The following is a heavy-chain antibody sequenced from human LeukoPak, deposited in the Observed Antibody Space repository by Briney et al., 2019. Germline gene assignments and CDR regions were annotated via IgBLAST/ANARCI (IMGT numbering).Heavy chain of an antibody. Sequence: GGSLRLSCAASGFTFSSYAMHWVRQAPGKGLEWVAVISYDGSNKYYADSVKGRFTISRDNSKNTLYLQMNSLRAEDTAVYYCARDGSIGDYGDYFDYWGQGTLVTVSS. CDR1: GFTFSSYA. CDR3: ARDGSIGDYGDYFDY. V-gene: IGHV3-30-3*01. CDR2: ISYDGSNK. J-gene: IGHJ4*02. D-gene: IGHD4-17*01.